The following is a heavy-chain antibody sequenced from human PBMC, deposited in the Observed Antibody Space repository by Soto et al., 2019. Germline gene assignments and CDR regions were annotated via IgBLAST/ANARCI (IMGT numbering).Heavy chain of an antibody. V-gene: IGHV4-34*01. CDR1: GGSFSGYY. Sequence: SETLSLTCAVYGGSFSGYYWSWIRQPPGKGLGWIWEINHSGSTNYNPSLKSRVTISVDTSKNQFSLKLSSVTAADTAVYYCARGKWLRSSLDYWGQGTLVTVS. CDR2: INHSGST. J-gene: IGHJ4*02. D-gene: IGHD5-12*01. CDR3: ARGKWLRSSLDY.